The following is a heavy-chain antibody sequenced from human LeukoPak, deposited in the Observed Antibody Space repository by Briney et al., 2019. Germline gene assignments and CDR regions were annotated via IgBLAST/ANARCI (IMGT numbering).Heavy chain of an antibody. Sequence: SETLSLTCAVYGGSFSGYYWSWIRQPPGKGLEWIGEINHSGSTNYNPSLKSRVTISLDTSKNQFSLKLSSVTAADTAVYYCARLRPYIYGYAYNWFDPWGQGTLVTVSS. V-gene: IGHV4-34*01. CDR2: INHSGST. CDR3: ARLRPYIYGYAYNWFDP. CDR1: GGSFSGYY. J-gene: IGHJ5*02. D-gene: IGHD5-18*01.